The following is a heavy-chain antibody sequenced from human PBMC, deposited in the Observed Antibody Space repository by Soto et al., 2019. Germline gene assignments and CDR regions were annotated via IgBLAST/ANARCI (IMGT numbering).Heavy chain of an antibody. V-gene: IGHV4-30-2*01. D-gene: IGHD6-13*01. CDR1: GGSISSGGYS. CDR2: IYHSGST. CDR3: ARAHSSSFDY. J-gene: IGHJ4*02. Sequence: PSETLSLTCAVSGGSISSGGYSWSWIRQPPGKGLEWIGYIYHSGSTYYNPSLKSQVTISVDRSKNQFSLKLSSVTAADTAVYYCARAHSSSFDYWGQGTLVTVSS.